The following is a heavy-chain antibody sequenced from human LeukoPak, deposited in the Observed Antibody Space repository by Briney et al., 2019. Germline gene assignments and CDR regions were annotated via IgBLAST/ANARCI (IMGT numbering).Heavy chain of an antibody. CDR2: ISGSGGST. D-gene: IGHD3-22*01. V-gene: IGHV3-23*01. CDR1: GFTFDDYA. Sequence: GGSLRLSCAASGFTFDDYAMHWVRQAPGKGLEWVSAISGSGGSTYYADSVKGRFTISRDNSKNTLYLQMNSLRAEDTAVYYCATRGYYSGGAFDYWGQGTLVTVSS. CDR3: ATRGYYSGGAFDY. J-gene: IGHJ4*02.